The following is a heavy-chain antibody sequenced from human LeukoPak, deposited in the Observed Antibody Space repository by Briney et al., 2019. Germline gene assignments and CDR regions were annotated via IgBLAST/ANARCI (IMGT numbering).Heavy chain of an antibody. V-gene: IGHV3-49*04. J-gene: IGHJ6*02. Sequence: GGSLRLSRTASGFTFGDYAMSWVRQAPGKGLEWVGFIRSKAYGGTTEYAASVKGRFTISGDDSKSIAYLQMDSLKTEDTAVYYCTRDRGSTSPYGMDVWGQGTTVTVSS. CDR2: IRSKAYGGTT. CDR1: GFTFGDYA. D-gene: IGHD2-2*01. CDR3: TRDRGSTSPYGMDV.